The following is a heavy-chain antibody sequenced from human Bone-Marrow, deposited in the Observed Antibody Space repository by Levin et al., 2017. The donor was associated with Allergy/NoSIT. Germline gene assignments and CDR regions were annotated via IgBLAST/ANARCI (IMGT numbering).Heavy chain of an antibody. V-gene: IGHV4-39*01. CDR2: LYYSGTT. D-gene: IGHD2-21*02. CDR1: GGSIISTSYY. CDR3: ASGDADAYHMDV. Sequence: ESLKISCTVSGGSIISTSYYWGWIRQPPGKGLEWIGTLYYSGTTYYKPSLWSRVTISVDTSKNQFSLRLTSLTAADTAVYYCASGDADAYHMDVWGTGTTVTVSS. J-gene: IGHJ6*03.